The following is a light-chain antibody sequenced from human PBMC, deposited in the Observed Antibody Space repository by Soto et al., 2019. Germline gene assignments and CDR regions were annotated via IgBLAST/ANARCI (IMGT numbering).Light chain of an antibody. V-gene: IGLV2-14*01. CDR2: DVS. J-gene: IGLJ1*01. CDR1: RSDVGGYNY. Sequence: QSALTQPASVSRSLGQSITISCTGTRSDVGGYNYVSWYQQHPGKAPKLMIYDVSNRPSGVSNRFSGSKSGNTASLTISGLQAEDEADYYCSSYTSSSTLYVFGTGTKLTVL. CDR3: SSYTSSSTLYV.